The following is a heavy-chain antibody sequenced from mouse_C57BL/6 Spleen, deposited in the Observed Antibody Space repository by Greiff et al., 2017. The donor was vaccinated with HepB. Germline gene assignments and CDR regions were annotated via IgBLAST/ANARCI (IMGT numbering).Heavy chain of an antibody. V-gene: IGHV1-42*01. CDR2: INPSTGGT. J-gene: IGHJ3*01. CDR3: ARRGELGRFWFAY. D-gene: IGHD4-1*01. Sequence: EVQLQQSGPELVKPGASVKISCKASGYSFTGYYMNWVKQSPEKSLEWIGEINPSTGGTTYNQKFKAKATLTVDKSSSTAYMQLKSLTSEDSAVYYCARRGELGRFWFAYWGQGTLVTVSA. CDR1: GYSFTGYY.